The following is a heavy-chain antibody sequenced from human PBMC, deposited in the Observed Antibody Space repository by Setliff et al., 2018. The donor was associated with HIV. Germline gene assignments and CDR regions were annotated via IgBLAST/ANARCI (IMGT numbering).Heavy chain of an antibody. J-gene: IGHJ4*02. D-gene: IGHD6-13*01. V-gene: IGHV3-7*01. CDR1: RFTFSSYW. CDR2: IKQDGTEK. CDR3: ARIPYSSSWYGSPPDY. Sequence: GGSVRLSCAASRFTFSSYWMSWVRQAPGKGLEWVANIKQDGTEKYYVDSVKGRFAISRDNAQNSLYLQMHSLRAEDTAVYYCARIPYSSSWYGSPPDYWGQGTLVTVSS.